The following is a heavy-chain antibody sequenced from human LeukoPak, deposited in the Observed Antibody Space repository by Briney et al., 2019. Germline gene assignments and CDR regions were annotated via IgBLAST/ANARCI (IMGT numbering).Heavy chain of an antibody. V-gene: IGHV3-48*03. CDR3: AKSWNYYDSSGDDALDV. Sequence: QPGGSLRLSCAASGFTFSSYEMNWVRQAPGKGLEWVSYISSSGSTIYYADSVKGRFTISRDNAKNSLYLQMDSLRAEDTAVYYCAKSWNYYDSSGDDALDVWGQGTMVTVSS. CDR2: ISSSGSTI. D-gene: IGHD3-22*01. J-gene: IGHJ3*01. CDR1: GFTFSSYE.